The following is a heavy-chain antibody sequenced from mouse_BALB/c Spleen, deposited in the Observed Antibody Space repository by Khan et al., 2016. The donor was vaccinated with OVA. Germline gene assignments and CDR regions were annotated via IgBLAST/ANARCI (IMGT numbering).Heavy chain of an antibody. Sequence: QVQLKESGPGLVAPSQSLSITCTVSGFALTSYGVSWVRQPPGKGLEWLGVIWGDGSTKYHSALISRLSISKDNSKSQGVVKLNHLQNDDTATYSWPRVYFCRINFYAVDYLGQGAPVSVSS. D-gene: IGHD1-1*01. CDR3: PRVYFCRINFYAVDY. J-gene: IGHJ4*01. CDR1: GFALTSYG. V-gene: IGHV2-3*01. CDR2: IWGDGST.